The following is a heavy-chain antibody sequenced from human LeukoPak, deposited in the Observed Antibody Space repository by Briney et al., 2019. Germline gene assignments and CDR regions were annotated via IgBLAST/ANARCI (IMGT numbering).Heavy chain of an antibody. J-gene: IGHJ4*02. CDR1: GYTFTSYY. Sequence: ASVKVSCKASGYTFTSYYMHWVRQAPGQGLEWMGIINPSGGSTSYAQKFQGRVTMTRDTSTSTVYMGLSSLRSEDTAVYYCARDWHNVEWLRLLYYWGQGTLVTVSS. D-gene: IGHD5-12*01. V-gene: IGHV1-46*01. CDR3: ARDWHNVEWLRLLYY. CDR2: INPSGGST.